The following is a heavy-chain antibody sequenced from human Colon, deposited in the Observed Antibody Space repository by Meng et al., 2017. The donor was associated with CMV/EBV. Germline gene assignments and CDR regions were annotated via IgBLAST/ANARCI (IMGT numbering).Heavy chain of an antibody. CDR3: ASHSSYVWGSHH. Sequence: QVELVQSGAEVRMPGASVKVSCKASGYSFTGYYIHWVRQAPGQGLEWMGWMDPTTGRTDYAQKFQGTVTMPRDTSISTAYLELSRLTSDDTAVYYCASHSSYVWGSHHWGQGTLVTVSS. V-gene: IGHV1-2*02. J-gene: IGHJ1*01. D-gene: IGHD3-16*01. CDR1: GYSFTGYY. CDR2: MDPTTGRT.